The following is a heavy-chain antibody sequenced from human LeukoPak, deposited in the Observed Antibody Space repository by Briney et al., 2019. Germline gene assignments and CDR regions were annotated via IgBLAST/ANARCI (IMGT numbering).Heavy chain of an antibody. Sequence: GGSLRLSCAASGFTFSSYEMNWVRQAPGKGLEWASYISSSGSTIYYADSVKGRFTISRDNAKNSLYLQMNSLRAEDTAVYYCARVSLGLDYWGQGTLVTVSS. J-gene: IGHJ4*02. CDR3: ARVSLGLDY. CDR1: GFTFSSYE. V-gene: IGHV3-48*03. CDR2: ISSSGSTI.